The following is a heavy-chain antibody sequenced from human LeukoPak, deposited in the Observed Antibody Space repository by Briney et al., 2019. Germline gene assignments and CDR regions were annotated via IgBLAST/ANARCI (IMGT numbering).Heavy chain of an antibody. CDR3: TRVYYYYDSSYL. D-gene: IGHD3-22*01. V-gene: IGHV3-49*04. CDR1: GFTFGDYA. Sequence: PGASLRLSCTAAGFTFGDYAMSWVRQAPGKGLEWVGFIRSKAYGGTTEYAASVKGRFTISRDDSKSIAYLQMNSLKTEDTAVYYCTRVYYYYDSSYLWDQGTLVTVSS. J-gene: IGHJ5*02. CDR2: IRSKAYGGTT.